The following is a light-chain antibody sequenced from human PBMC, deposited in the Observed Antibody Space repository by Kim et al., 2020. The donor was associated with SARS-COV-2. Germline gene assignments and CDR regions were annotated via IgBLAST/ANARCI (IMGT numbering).Light chain of an antibody. Sequence: TGERATRSCWGRQSVGSSYLAWYQQKPGQAARLLIYGATSRATGSPDRFSGSGSGTDFTLTISRLEPEDFAVYYCQQYGTSPPWTFGQGTKVDIK. V-gene: IGKV3-20*01. J-gene: IGKJ1*01. CDR1: QSVGSSY. CDR3: QQYGTSPPWT. CDR2: GAT.